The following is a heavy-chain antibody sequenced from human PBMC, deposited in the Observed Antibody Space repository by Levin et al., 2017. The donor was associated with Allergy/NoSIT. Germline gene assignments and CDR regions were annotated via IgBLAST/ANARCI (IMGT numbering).Heavy chain of an antibody. CDR3: ARGFSYDWHVAL. D-gene: IGHD3-10*01. CDR2: IYPGNSDT. Sequence: GESLKISCKGSGYSFPAYWISWVRQMPGKGLEWMGIIYPGNSDTRYSPSFQGQVTITADKSITTAYLQWNSLKASATAMYYCARGFSYDWHVALWGRGTLVTVSS. J-gene: IGHJ2*01. CDR1: GYSFPAYW. V-gene: IGHV5-51*01.